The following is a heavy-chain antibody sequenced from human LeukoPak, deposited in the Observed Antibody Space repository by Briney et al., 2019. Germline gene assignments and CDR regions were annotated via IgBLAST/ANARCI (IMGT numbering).Heavy chain of an antibody. CDR3: ARGSYDSSGSAG. Sequence: GGSLRLSCAASGFTFSSYAMHWVRQAPGKGLEWVAVISYDGSNKYYADSVKGRFTISRDNSKNTLYLQMNSLRAEDTAVYYCARGSYDSSGSAGWGQGTLVTVSS. V-gene: IGHV3-30-3*01. CDR1: GFTFSSYA. J-gene: IGHJ4*02. CDR2: ISYDGSNK. D-gene: IGHD3-22*01.